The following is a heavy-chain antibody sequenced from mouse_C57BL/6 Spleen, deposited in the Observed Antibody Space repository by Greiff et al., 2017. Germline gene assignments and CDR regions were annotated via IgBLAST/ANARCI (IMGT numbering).Heavy chain of an antibody. V-gene: IGHV5-9-1*02. CDR2: ISSGGDYT. CDR3: TRDPWAY. J-gene: IGHJ3*01. CDR1: GFTFSSYA. Sequence: DVLLVESGEGLAKPGGSLKLSCAASGFTFSSYAMSWVRQTPEKRLEWVAYISSGGDYTYYANTVKGRFTISRDNARNALYLQMSRLKSEDTAMYYCTRDPWAYWGQGTLVTVSA.